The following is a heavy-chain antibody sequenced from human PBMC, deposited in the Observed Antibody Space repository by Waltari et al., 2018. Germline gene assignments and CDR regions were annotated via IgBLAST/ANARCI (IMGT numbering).Heavy chain of an antibody. Sequence: QVQLVQSGAEVKKPGASVKVSCKASGYTFTDYYMHWVRQAPGQGLEWMGRINHNIGGTNYTQKFQGRVTMTRYTSISTAYMELSRLRSDDTAVYYCARGGPAIFGVLITKRFDYWGQGTLVTVSS. CDR1: GYTFTDYY. CDR3: ARGGPAIFGVLITKRFDY. J-gene: IGHJ4*02. V-gene: IGHV1-2*06. CDR2: INHNIGGT. D-gene: IGHD3-3*01.